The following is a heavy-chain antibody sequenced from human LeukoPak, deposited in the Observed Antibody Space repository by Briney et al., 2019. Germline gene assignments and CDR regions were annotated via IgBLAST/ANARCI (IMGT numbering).Heavy chain of an antibody. J-gene: IGHJ4*02. Sequence: GGSLRLSCAVSGLPFSSYAMSWVRQAPGKGLEWVSAISDDGGSTYYADSVKGRFTISRDNSKNTLYLQMNSLRAEDTAVYYCAKVMGIVVVPAALDYWGQGTLVTVSS. CDR1: GLPFSSYA. CDR2: ISDDGGST. D-gene: IGHD2-2*03. V-gene: IGHV3-23*01. CDR3: AKVMGIVVVPAALDY.